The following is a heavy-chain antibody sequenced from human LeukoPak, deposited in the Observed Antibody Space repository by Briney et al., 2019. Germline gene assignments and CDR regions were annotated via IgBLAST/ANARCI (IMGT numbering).Heavy chain of an antibody. V-gene: IGHV4-4*02. J-gene: IGHJ3*01. CDR2: IYHGGST. CDR1: GASISSENW. D-gene: IGHD3-22*01. Sequence: SGTLSLTCAVSGASISSENWWSWVRQPPGKGLEWIGEIYHGGSTNYNPSLKSRVTISMDKSENQFPLKLSSVTAADTAVYYCTSNGYYSLDVWGQGTVVTVSS. CDR3: TSNGYYSLDV.